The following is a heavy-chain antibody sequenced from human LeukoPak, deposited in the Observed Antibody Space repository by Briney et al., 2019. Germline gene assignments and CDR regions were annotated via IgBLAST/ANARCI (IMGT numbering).Heavy chain of an antibody. CDR2: ISSSSSYI. CDR1: GYTFNIHG. Sequence: GGTLRLSCAASGYTFNIHGMNWVRQAPGKGLEWVSCISSSSSYIYYADSVKGRFTTSRDNAKNSLYLQMNSLRAEDTAVYYCARDLRSSGYYAFDYWGQGTLVTVSS. V-gene: IGHV3-21*01. J-gene: IGHJ4*02. CDR3: ARDLRSSGYYAFDY. D-gene: IGHD3-22*01.